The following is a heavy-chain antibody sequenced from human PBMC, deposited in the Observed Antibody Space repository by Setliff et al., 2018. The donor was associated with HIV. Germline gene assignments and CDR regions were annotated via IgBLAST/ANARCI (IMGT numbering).Heavy chain of an antibody. V-gene: IGHV4-4*02. CDR1: GASISSGSW. CDR2: VFHSGSA. J-gene: IGHJ4*02. CDR3: ARAPGSVSVFLDS. Sequence: SETLSLTCAVSGASISSGSWWTWVRQPPGKGLEWIGEVFHSGSATYNPSLKSRVTISVDTSKNQFSLKVNSVTAADTAMYYCARAPGSVSVFLDSWGQGTLGTVS. D-gene: IGHD3-10*01.